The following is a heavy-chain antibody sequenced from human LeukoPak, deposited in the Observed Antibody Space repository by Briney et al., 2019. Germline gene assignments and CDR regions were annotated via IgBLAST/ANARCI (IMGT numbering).Heavy chain of an antibody. CDR2: IYYSGST. V-gene: IGHV4-39*01. CDR1: GGSISSSLHS. D-gene: IGHD4-17*01. CDR3: ARHFYGDYVFDY. Sequence: SETLSLTCSVSGGSISSSLHSWGWVRQPPEKSLEWIESIYYSGSTYYNASFNSRVTMSVDRSKDQFSLNLTSVTATDTAVYYCARHFYGDYVFDYWGKGTLVTVSS. J-gene: IGHJ4*02.